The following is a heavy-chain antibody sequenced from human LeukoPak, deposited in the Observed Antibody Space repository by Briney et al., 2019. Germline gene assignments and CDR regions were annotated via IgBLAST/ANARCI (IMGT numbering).Heavy chain of an antibody. V-gene: IGHV3-30*18. CDR1: GFTFSSYG. CDR3: AKVGYNWNQHFDY. Sequence: GGSLRLSCAASGFTFSSYGMHWVRQAPGKGLEWVAVISYDGSNKYHADSVKGRFTISRDNSKNTLYLQMNSLRAEDTAVYYCAKVGYNWNQHFDYWGQGTLVTVSS. CDR2: ISYDGSNK. D-gene: IGHD1-20*01. J-gene: IGHJ4*02.